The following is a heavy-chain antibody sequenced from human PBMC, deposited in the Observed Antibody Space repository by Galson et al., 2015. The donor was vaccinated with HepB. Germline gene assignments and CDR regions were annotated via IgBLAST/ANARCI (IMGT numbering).Heavy chain of an antibody. CDR3: ARGKKWFGELCYFDY. Sequence: SLRLSCAASGFTFSSYGMHWVRQAPGKGLEWVAVIWYDGGNKYYADSVKGRFTISRDNSKNTLYLQMNSLRAEDTAVYYCARGKKWFGELCYFDYWGQGTLVTVSS. J-gene: IGHJ4*02. CDR2: IWYDGGNK. V-gene: IGHV3-33*08. D-gene: IGHD3-10*01. CDR1: GFTFSSYG.